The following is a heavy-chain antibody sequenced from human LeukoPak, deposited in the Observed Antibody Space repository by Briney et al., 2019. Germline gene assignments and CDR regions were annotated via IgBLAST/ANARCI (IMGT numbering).Heavy chain of an antibody. CDR1: GGSISSGGYY. CDR2: IYYSGST. V-gene: IGHV4-31*03. Sequence: SQTLSLTCTVSGGSISSGGYYWSWIRQNPGKGLEWIGYIYYSGSTYYNPSLKSRVTISVDTAKNQFSLKLSSVTAADTAVYYCARDFRVGWLDNYYYYGMDVWGQGTTVTVSS. J-gene: IGHJ6*02. D-gene: IGHD3-22*01. CDR3: ARDFRVGWLDNYYYYGMDV.